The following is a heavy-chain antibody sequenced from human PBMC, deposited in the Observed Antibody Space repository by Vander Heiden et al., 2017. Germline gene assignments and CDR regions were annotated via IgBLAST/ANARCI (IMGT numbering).Heavy chain of an antibody. CDR1: GFTFSAYY. J-gene: IGHJ4*02. CDR3: AKVLWFGDFDYFDY. Sequence: QVQLVESGGGLVQPGGSLRLSCAASGFTFSAYYMSWIRQAPGKGLEWLSYISGFGTTIYYADSVKGRFTVSRDNALNSLYLQMNNLRAEDTAVYYCAKVLWFGDFDYFDYWGQGTLVAVSS. CDR2: ISGFGTTI. V-gene: IGHV3-11*01. D-gene: IGHD3-10*01.